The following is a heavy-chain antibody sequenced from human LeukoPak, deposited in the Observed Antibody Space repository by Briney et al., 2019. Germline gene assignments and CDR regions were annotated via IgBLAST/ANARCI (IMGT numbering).Heavy chain of an antibody. Sequence: GGSLRLSCAASGFTFSSYGMHWVRQAPGKGLEWLAFIRYDGSNKYYADSVKGRFTISRDNSKNTLYLQMNSLRAEDTAAYYCAKVWDIVVVPAAPHFDYWGQGTLVTVSS. CDR2: IRYDGSNK. D-gene: IGHD2-2*01. CDR3: AKVWDIVVVPAAPHFDY. V-gene: IGHV3-30*02. CDR1: GFTFSSYG. J-gene: IGHJ4*02.